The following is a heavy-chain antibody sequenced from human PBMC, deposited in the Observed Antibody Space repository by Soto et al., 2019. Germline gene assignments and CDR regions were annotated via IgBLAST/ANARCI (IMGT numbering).Heavy chain of an antibody. CDR3: AKQAAAGDYYYYGMDV. CDR1: GFTFSSYG. V-gene: IGHV3-30*18. Sequence: QVQLVESGGGVVQPGRSLRLSCAASGFTFSSYGMHWVRQAPGKGLEWVAVISYDGSNKYYADSVKGRFTISRDNSKNTLDLQMNSLRYEDTAVYYCAKQAAAGDYYYYGMDVWGQGTTVTVSS. CDR2: ISYDGSNK. D-gene: IGHD6-13*01. J-gene: IGHJ6*02.